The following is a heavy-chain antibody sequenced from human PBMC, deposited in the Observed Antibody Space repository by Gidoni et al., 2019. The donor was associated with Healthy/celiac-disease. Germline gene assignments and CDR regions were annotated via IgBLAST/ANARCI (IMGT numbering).Heavy chain of an antibody. CDR2: ISSSSSYI. D-gene: IGHD3-22*01. CDR3: ARDGANYYDSSGYFDY. Sequence: EVHLVESGGGLVKPGGSLRLSCAASGFTFRSYSMNWVRQAPGKGLEWVSSISSSSSYIYYADSVKGRFTISRDNAKNSLYLQMNSLRAEDTAVYYCARDGANYYDSSGYFDYWGQGTLVTVSS. J-gene: IGHJ4*02. CDR1: GFTFRSYS. V-gene: IGHV3-21*01.